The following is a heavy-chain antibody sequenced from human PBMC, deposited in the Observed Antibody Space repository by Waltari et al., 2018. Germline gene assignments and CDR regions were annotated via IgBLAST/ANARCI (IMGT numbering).Heavy chain of an antibody. CDR1: GGSFSGYY. Sequence: QVQLQQWGAGLLKPSATLSLTCAVYGGSFSGYYWRWIRQPPGKGLEWIGEINHSGSTNYNPSLKSRVTISVDTSKNQFSLKLSSVTAADTAVYYCARGGGAARPYYYYYMDVWGKGTTVTISS. CDR2: INHSGST. J-gene: IGHJ6*03. V-gene: IGHV4-34*01. CDR3: ARGGGAARPYYYYYMDV. D-gene: IGHD6-6*01.